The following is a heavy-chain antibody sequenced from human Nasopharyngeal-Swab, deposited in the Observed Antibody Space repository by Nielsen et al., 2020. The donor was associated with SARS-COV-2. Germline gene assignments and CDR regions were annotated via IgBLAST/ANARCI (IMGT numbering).Heavy chain of an antibody. D-gene: IGHD3-9*01. J-gene: IGHJ3*01. CDR2: IDPSDSYT. CDR1: GYTFTTYW. CDR3: TRRYFDWLTHPGGSFDV. Sequence: GESLKISCKGSGYTFTTYWISWVRQMPGEGLEWMGTIDPSDSYTSYSPSFQGLVTISADKSSSTAYLQWSSLKASDTAMYYCTRRYFDWLTHPGGSFDVWGQGTMVTVS. V-gene: IGHV5-10-1*01.